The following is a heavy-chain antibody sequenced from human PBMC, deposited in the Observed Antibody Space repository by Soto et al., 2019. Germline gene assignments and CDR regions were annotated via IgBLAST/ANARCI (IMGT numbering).Heavy chain of an antibody. Sequence: ASVKVSCKASGYTFTGYYMHWVRPAPGQGLERMGWINPNNGRTNHAQKYQCRVSMTRDTSISRAYMGLSRLRCDDSAVYYCAKCEPETGTSPSSRPNYYYYYGMDVWGRGTTVAASS. CDR3: AKCEPETGTSPSSRPNYYYYYGMDV. J-gene: IGHJ6*02. V-gene: IGHV1-2*02. CDR1: GYTFTGYY. D-gene: IGHD2-2*01. CDR2: INPNNGRT.